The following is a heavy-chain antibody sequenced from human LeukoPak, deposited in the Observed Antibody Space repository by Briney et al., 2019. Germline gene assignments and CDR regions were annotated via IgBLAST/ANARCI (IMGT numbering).Heavy chain of an antibody. D-gene: IGHD3-3*01. J-gene: IGHJ4*02. CDR1: GGSISSSSYY. CDR2: IYYSGST. Sequence: TSETLSPTCTVSGGSISSSSYYWGWIRQPPGKGLEWIGSIYYSGSTYYNPSLKSRVTISVDTSKNQFSLKLSSVTAADTAVYYCARHPSYYDFWSGYYKPDSDFDYWGQGTLVTVSS. V-gene: IGHV4-39*01. CDR3: ARHPSYYDFWSGYYKPDSDFDY.